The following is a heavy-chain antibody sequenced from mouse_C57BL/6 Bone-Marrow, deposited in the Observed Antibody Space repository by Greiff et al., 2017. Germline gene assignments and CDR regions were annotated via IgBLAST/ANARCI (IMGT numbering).Heavy chain of an antibody. Sequence: VQLQQSGPELVKPGASVKISCKASGYSFTSYYIHWVKQRPGQGLEWIGWIYPGSGNTKYNEKFKGKATLTADTSSSTAYMQLSSLTSEDSAVYYCARYYSNYAWFAYWGQGTLVTVSA. CDR2: IYPGSGNT. V-gene: IGHV1-66*01. CDR3: ARYYSNYAWFAY. D-gene: IGHD2-5*01. CDR1: GYSFTSYY. J-gene: IGHJ3*01.